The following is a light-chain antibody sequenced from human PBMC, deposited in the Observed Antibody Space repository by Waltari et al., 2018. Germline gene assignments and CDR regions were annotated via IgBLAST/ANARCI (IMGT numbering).Light chain of an antibody. CDR3: QQYHSYPFT. V-gene: IGKV1-8*01. CDR1: QSITNS. J-gene: IGKJ3*01. CDR2: VAS. Sequence: AIRMTQSPSSFSAFTGDRVTITCRASQSITNSLAWYRQKPGKAPKLLIYVASSLQTWVPSRFRGSGSGTDFTLTISGLQSEDFATYFCQQYHSYPFTFGPGTSVDLK.